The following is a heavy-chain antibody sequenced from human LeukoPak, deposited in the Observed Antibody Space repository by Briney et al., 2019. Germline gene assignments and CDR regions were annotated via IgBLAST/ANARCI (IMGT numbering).Heavy chain of an antibody. D-gene: IGHD6-19*01. CDR1: GGSISSGDYY. J-gene: IGHJ4*02. CDR2: IYYSGST. CDR3: ARERYSSGWYNHYFDY. V-gene: IGHV4-30-4*08. Sequence: SQTLSLTCTVSGGSISSGDYYWSWIRQPPGKGLEWIGYIYYSGSTYYNPSLKSRVTISVDTSKNQFSLELSSVTAADTAVYYCARERYSSGWYNHYFDYWGQGTLVTVSS.